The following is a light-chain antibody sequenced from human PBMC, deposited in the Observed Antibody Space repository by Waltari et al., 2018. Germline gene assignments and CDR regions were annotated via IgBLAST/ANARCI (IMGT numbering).Light chain of an antibody. CDR3: AAWDDSLHGPV. CDR2: SNT. V-gene: IGLV1-44*01. CDR1: SSNIGTNT. Sequence: QSVLTQPPSASATHGQRVTIPCSGSSSNIGTNTVNWYQQLPGTAPKLLIYSNTQRPSGVPDRFSGSKSGTSASLAISGLQSEDETDYYCAAWDDSLHGPVFGGGTKVTVL. J-gene: IGLJ2*01.